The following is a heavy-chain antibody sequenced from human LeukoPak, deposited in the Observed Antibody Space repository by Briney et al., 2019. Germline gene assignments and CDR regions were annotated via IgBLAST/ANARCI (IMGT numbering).Heavy chain of an antibody. V-gene: IGHV3-33*01. J-gene: IGHJ4*02. CDR2: IWYDGSNE. D-gene: IGHD3-22*01. CDR1: GFTFSSYG. CDR3: ARGRGYDSGTYNYAFSDY. Sequence: PGGSLRLSCAASGFTFSSYGMHWVRQAPGKGLEWVAVIWYDGSNEYYAGSVKGRFTISRDNSKNTLYLQMNSLRAEDTAVYYCARGRGYDSGTYNYAFSDYWGQGTLVTVSS.